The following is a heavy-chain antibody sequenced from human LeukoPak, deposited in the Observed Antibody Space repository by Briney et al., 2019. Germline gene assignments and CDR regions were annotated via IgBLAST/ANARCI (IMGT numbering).Heavy chain of an antibody. CDR3: ARERGRFGVDY. J-gene: IGHJ4*02. CDR1: GFTFSNYA. D-gene: IGHD3-10*01. V-gene: IGHV4-59*01. Sequence: GSLRLSCGASGFTFSNYAMSWIRQPPGKGLEWIGYIYYSGSTNYNPSLKSRVTMSVDTSKNQFSLKLSSVTAADTAVYYCARERGRFGVDYWGQGTLVTVSS. CDR2: IYYSGST.